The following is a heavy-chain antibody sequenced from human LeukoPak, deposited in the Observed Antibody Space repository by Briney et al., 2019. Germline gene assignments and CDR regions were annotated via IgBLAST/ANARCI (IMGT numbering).Heavy chain of an antibody. V-gene: IGHV4-30-2*01. CDR1: GGSISSSSYY. Sequence: SETLSLTCTVSGGSISSSSYYWSWIRQPPGKGLEWIGYIYHSGSTYYNPSLKSRVTISVDRSKNQFSLKLSSVTAADTAVYYCARGILARALGWFDPWGQGTLVTVSS. CDR2: IYHSGST. D-gene: IGHD5-18*01. CDR3: ARGILARALGWFDP. J-gene: IGHJ5*02.